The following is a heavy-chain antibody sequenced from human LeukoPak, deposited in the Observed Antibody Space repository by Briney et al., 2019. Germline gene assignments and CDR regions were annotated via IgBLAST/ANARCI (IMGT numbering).Heavy chain of an antibody. CDR2: ISGSGGST. CDR1: GFTFSSYA. CDR3: AKVAITMIVVVIVGPFDY. D-gene: IGHD3-22*01. V-gene: IGHV3-23*01. J-gene: IGHJ4*02. Sequence: GGSLRLSCAASGFTFSSYAMSWVRQAPGKGLEWVSAISGSGGSTYYADSAKGRFTISRDNSKNTLYLQMNSLRAEDTAVYYCAKVAITMIVVVIVGPFDYWGQGTLVTVSS.